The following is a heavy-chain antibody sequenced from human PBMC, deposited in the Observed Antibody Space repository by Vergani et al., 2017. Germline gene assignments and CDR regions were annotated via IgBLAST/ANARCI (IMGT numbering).Heavy chain of an antibody. CDR1: GFSFRNAW. CDR3: TTDPRYCGDGSCYWLRDHHYYGMDV. D-gene: IGHD2-21*01. Sequence: EVQLVESGGGIVKPEGSLRLSCVASGFSFRNAWMNWVRRTPGKGLEWVGRIKSTFDRGTTDYAAAVKGRFTISRDDSKNTLFLQMNGLKTEDIGVYYCTTDPRYCGDGSCYWLRDHHYYGMDVWGQGTTVTVSS. CDR2: IKSTFDRGTT. J-gene: IGHJ6*02. V-gene: IGHV3-15*07.